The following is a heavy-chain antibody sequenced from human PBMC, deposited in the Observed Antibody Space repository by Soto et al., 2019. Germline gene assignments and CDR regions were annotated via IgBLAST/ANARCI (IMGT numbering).Heavy chain of an antibody. CDR3: ARPDVKWSHAFDI. Sequence: PSETLSLTCAVYGGSFSGYYWSWIRQPPGKGLEWIGEINHSGSTNYNPSLKSRVTISVDTSKNQFSLKLSSVTAADTAVYYCARPDVKWSHAFDIWGHGTMVTVSS. CDR2: INHSGST. CDR1: GGSFSGYY. J-gene: IGHJ3*02. D-gene: IGHD1-26*01. V-gene: IGHV4-34*01.